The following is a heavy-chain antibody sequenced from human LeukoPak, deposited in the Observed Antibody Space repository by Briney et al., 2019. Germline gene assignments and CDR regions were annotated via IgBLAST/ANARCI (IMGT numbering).Heavy chain of an antibody. CDR2: IKQDGTKT. J-gene: IGHJ4*02. Sequence: PGGSLRLSCEVSGFTLSNNCMTCVRQAPGKGLEWVANIKQDGTKTKYVDSVKGRFTISRDNAKNSVYLQMNSLRAEDKAVYFCAKDTPLPIWGQETLVSVSS. V-gene: IGHV3-7*04. CDR1: GFTLSNNC. CDR3: AKDTPLPI.